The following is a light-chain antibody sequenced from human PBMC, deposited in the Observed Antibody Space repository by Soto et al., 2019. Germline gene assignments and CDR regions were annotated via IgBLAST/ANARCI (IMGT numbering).Light chain of an antibody. CDR3: SSYTSSSSDYV. Sequence: QSALTQPASGSGSPGQSLTISCTGTSSDVGGYNYVSWYQQHPGKSPKLMIYEVSNRPSGVSNRFSGSKSGNTASLTISGLHAEDEADYYCSSYTSSSSDYVFGTGTKLTVL. CDR1: SSDVGGYNY. CDR2: EVS. V-gene: IGLV2-14*01. J-gene: IGLJ1*01.